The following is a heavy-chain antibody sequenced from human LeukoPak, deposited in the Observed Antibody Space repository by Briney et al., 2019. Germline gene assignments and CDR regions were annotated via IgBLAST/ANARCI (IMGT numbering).Heavy chain of an antibody. CDR3: ARSAAGTPYYYYGMDV. CDR2: ISAYNGNT. J-gene: IGHJ6*02. CDR1: GYTFTSYG. Sequence: SVKVSCKASGYTFTSYGISWVRQAPGQGLEWMGWISAYNGNTNYAQKLQGRVTMTTDTSTSTAYMELRSLRSDDTAVYYCARSAAGTPYYYYGMDVWGQGTTVTVSS. V-gene: IGHV1-18*01. D-gene: IGHD6-19*01.